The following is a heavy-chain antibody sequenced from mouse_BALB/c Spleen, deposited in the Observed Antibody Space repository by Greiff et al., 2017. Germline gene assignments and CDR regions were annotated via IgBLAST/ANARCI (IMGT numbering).Heavy chain of an antibody. Sequence: QVHVKQSGPGLVQPSPSLSITCTVSGFSLTSYGVHWVRQSPGKGLEWLGVIWRCGSTDYYAAFISSLSISKDNSKSQVFFKMNSLQANDTAIYYCARGGDGYYAMDYWGQGTSVTVSA. D-gene: IGHD2-3*01. CDR1: GFSLTSYG. CDR2: IWRCGST. CDR3: ARGGDGYYAMDY. J-gene: IGHJ4*01. V-gene: IGHV2-2*02.